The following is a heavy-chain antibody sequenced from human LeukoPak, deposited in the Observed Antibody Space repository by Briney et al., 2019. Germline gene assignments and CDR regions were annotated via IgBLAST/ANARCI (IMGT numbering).Heavy chain of an antibody. D-gene: IGHD2-2*01. CDR3: AKEGCSSTSCYPYYFDY. Sequence: GGSLRLSCEASGFTFNTYSMNWARQAPGKGLEWVSSIDSSGGYMFYADSVKGRFIISRDNAKDSLYLQMNSLRAEDTAVYYCAKEGCSSTSCYPYYFDYWGQGTLVTVSS. CDR1: GFTFNTYS. V-gene: IGHV3-21*04. J-gene: IGHJ4*02. CDR2: IDSSGGYM.